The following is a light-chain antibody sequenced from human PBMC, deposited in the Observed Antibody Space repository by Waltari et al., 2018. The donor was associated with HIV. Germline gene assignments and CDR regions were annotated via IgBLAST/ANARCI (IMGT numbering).Light chain of an antibody. Sequence: DFQMTQSPSSLSAFVGERVTITCRASQDIRHYVAWYQQKSGRVPKLLIHSASTLQSGVPSRFSGSTSGTDFTLTINSLQPDDVATYYCQKYNSVVSFGGGTKVEI. V-gene: IGKV1-27*01. J-gene: IGKJ4*01. CDR3: QKYNSVVS. CDR2: SAS. CDR1: QDIRHY.